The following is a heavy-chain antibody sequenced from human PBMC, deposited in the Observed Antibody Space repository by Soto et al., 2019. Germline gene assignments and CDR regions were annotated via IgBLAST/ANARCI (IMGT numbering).Heavy chain of an antibody. CDR3: ARHSYGSGASSGLV. CDR2: IYYSGST. Sequence: SETLSLTCAVSGGSTTSNSFYWGWIRQPPGKGLEWIGSIYYSGSTYYNPSLKSRVTISVDTSKNQLSLKLNSVTAADTASYCCARHSYGSGASSGLVWGKGTTVTVSS. J-gene: IGHJ6*04. V-gene: IGHV4-39*01. D-gene: IGHD3-10*01. CDR1: GGSTTSNSFY.